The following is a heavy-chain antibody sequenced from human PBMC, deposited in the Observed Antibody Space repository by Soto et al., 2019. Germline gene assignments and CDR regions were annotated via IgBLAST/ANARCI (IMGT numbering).Heavy chain of an antibody. V-gene: IGHV3-73*01. CDR3: SRQASDFWSGKPQYYMDV. CDR2: IRSKGNNYAT. Sequence: EVQLVESGGGLVQPGGSLKLSCAASVFTFSGSAMHWVRQASGKGLEWVGRIRSKGNNYATAYGASLKGRFTISRDDSKNTAYLQMNSLNTEDTAVYYCSRQASDFWSGKPQYYMDVWGKGTTVTVSS. CDR1: VFTFSGSA. D-gene: IGHD3-3*01. J-gene: IGHJ6*03.